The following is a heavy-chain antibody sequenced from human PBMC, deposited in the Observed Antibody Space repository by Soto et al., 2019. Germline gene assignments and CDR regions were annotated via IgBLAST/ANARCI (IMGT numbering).Heavy chain of an antibody. D-gene: IGHD3-9*01. Sequence: GGSLRLACVASGFNLSHPWMTWVRQAAGKGLEWVGRIKSKTDGGTADYAAPVKGRATISRDDSKNTVYLQMNSLKTEDTAVYYCTTGIYYDILTGYHNVAYWGQGALVTVS. CDR2: IKSKTDGGTA. V-gene: IGHV3-15*01. CDR1: GFNLSHPW. CDR3: TTGIYYDILTGYHNVAY. J-gene: IGHJ4*02.